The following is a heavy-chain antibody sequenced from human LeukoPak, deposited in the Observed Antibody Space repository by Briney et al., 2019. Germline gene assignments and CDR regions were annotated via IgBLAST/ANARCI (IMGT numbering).Heavy chain of an antibody. D-gene: IGHD3-9*01. CDR1: GYIFTNYH. J-gene: IGHJ1*01. CDR2: INPNSGGT. CDR3: ARGDHVLAGYVSAECFNH. Sequence: ASVKVSCKTSGYIFTNYHMHWVRQAPGQGLEWMGWINPNSGGTKYVQKFKGWVTMTRDTSISTGYMELSGLRFDDAAMYYCARGDHVLAGYVSAECFNHWGQGTLVTVSS. V-gene: IGHV1-2*04.